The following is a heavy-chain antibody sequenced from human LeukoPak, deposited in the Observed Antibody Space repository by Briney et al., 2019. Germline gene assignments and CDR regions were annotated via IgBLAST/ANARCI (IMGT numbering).Heavy chain of an antibody. D-gene: IGHD3-16*02. V-gene: IGHV3-23*01. CDR1: GFTFNSFA. J-gene: IGHJ4*02. Sequence: GGSLRLSCAASGFTFNSFAMNWVRQAPGKGLEWVSSISGSDGSSHYADFVKGRFTISRDNSKNTLHLQMNNLRAEDTAVYYCAKSLGVGGYTRYKGFDQWGQGTLVTVSS. CDR2: ISGSDGSS. CDR3: AKSLGVGGYTRYKGFDQ.